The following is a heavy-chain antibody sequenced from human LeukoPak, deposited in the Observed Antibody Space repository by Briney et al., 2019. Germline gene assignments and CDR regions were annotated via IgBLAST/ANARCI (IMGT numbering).Heavy chain of an antibody. CDR2: IRSKAYGGTT. D-gene: IGHD3-22*01. V-gene: IGHV3-49*04. Sequence: GRPLRLSCTASGFTFGDYAMSWVRQAPGKGLEWVGFIRSKAYGGTTEYAASVKGRFTISRDDSKSIAYLQMNSLKTEDTAVYYCTRVQDYYDSSDLWAFDIWGQGTMVTVSS. J-gene: IGHJ3*02. CDR3: TRVQDYYDSSDLWAFDI. CDR1: GFTFGDYA.